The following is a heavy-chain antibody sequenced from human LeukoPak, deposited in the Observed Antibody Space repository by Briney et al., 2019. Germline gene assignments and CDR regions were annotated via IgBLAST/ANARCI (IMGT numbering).Heavy chain of an antibody. Sequence: GGSLRLSCAASGFTFSSYAMSWVRRAPGKGLEWVSAISGSGGSTYYADSVKGRFTISRDNSKNTLYLQMNSLRAEDTAVYYCAKKDFSSGWTFDYWGQGTLVTVSS. CDR2: ISGSGGST. CDR1: GFTFSSYA. CDR3: AKKDFSSGWTFDY. D-gene: IGHD6-19*01. V-gene: IGHV3-23*01. J-gene: IGHJ4*02.